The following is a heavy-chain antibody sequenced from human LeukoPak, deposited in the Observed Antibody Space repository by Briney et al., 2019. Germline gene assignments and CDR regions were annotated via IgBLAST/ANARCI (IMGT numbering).Heavy chain of an antibody. Sequence: GGSLRLSCAASGFTFSDYYMSWIRQAPGKGLEWVSYISSSGSTIYYADSVKGRFTISRDNAKNSLYLQMNSLRAKDTAVYYCAIRREGNMAWGDGMDVWGQGTTVTVSS. V-gene: IGHV3-11*01. CDR3: AIRREGNMAWGDGMDV. CDR1: GFTFSDYY. D-gene: IGHD3-16*01. J-gene: IGHJ6*02. CDR2: ISSSGSTI.